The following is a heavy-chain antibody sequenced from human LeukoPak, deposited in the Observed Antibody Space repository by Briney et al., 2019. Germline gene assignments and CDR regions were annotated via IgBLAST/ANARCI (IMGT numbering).Heavy chain of an antibody. V-gene: IGHV4-39*01. CDR2: IYYSGST. D-gene: IGHD3-3*01. Sequence: SETLSLTCTVSGGSISSSSYYWGWIRQPPGKGLEWIGSIYYSGSTYYNPSLKSRVTISVGTSKNQFSLKLSSVTAADTAVYYCARLTNYDFWSGYYRTFDYWGQGTLVTVSS. J-gene: IGHJ4*02. CDR3: ARLTNYDFWSGYYRTFDY. CDR1: GGSISSSSYY.